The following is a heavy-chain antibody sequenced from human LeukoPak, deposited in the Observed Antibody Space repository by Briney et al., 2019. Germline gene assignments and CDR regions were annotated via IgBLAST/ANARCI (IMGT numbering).Heavy chain of an antibody. CDR1: GGSVTSGSYY. CDR2: FYYSGST. D-gene: IGHD3-9*01. J-gene: IGHJ4*02. Sequence: SETLSLTCTVSGGSVTSGSYYWSWIRQPPGEGLEWVGYFYYSGSTNYNPSLKSRVTISVDTSKNQFSLKLSSVTAADTAVYYCARHVWLQPFDYWGQGTLVTVSS. CDR3: ARHVWLQPFDY. V-gene: IGHV4-61*01.